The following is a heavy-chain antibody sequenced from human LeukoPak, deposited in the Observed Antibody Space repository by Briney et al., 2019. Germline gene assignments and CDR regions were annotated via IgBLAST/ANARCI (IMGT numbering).Heavy chain of an antibody. CDR2: ISAYNGNT. CDR3: AREANYDDTPDAFDI. CDR1: SYTFPNYA. Sequence: GASVKVSCKASSYTFPNYAISWVRQAAGQGLEWRGWISAYNGNTNYAQKFQGRVTMTRDTSTSTAYMDLRSLRSDDPAVYYCAREANYDDTPDAFDIWGQGTMVTVSS. J-gene: IGHJ3*02. D-gene: IGHD3-22*01. V-gene: IGHV1-18*01.